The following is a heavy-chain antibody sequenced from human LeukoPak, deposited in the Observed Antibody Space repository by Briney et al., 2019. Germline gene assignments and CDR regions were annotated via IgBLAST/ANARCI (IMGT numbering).Heavy chain of an antibody. D-gene: IGHD3-9*01. V-gene: IGHV3-53*01. CDR2: IYSGGST. Sequence: PGGSLRLSCAASGFTVSSNYMSWVRQAPGKGLEWGSVIYSGGSTYYADSVKGRFTISRDSSKNTLYLQMNSLRAEDTAVYYCAREGSDILTGYSFRYFDYWGQGTLVTVSS. CDR3: AREGSDILTGYSFRYFDY. J-gene: IGHJ4*02. CDR1: GFTVSSNY.